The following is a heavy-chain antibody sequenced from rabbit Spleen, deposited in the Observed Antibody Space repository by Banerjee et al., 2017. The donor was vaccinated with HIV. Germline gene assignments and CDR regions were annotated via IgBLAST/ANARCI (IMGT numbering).Heavy chain of an antibody. D-gene: IGHD1-1*01. CDR2: INVATGKP. V-gene: IGHV1S45*01. J-gene: IGHJ4*01. CDR3: ARDLVGVIGWNFYL. CDR1: GFDFSNYG. Sequence: QEQLVESGGGLVQPGGSLKLSCKASGFDFSNYGVSWVRQAPGKGLEWIACINVATGKPVYATWAKGRFTISRTSSTTVTLRMTSLTAADTATYFCARDLVGVIGWNFYLWGQGTLVTVS.